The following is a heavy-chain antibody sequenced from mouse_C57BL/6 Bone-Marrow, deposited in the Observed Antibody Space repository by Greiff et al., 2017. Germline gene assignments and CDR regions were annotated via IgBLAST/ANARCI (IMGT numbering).Heavy chain of an antibody. CDR2: ISSGSSTL. Sequence: EVKLMESGGGLVKPGGSLKLSCAASGFTFSDYGMHWVRQAPEKGLEWVAYISSGSSTLYYADTVKGRFTISRDNAKNTLFLQMTSLRSEDTAMYYCARGTGRYFDYWGQGTTLTVSS. CDR1: GFTFSDYG. V-gene: IGHV5-17*01. D-gene: IGHD4-1*01. CDR3: ARGTGRYFDY. J-gene: IGHJ2*01.